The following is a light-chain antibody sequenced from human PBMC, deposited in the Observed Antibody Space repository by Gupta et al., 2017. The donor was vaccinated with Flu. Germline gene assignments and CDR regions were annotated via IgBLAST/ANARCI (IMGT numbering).Light chain of an antibody. CDR2: LGS. Sequence: DIVMTQSPLSLPVTPAEPASISCRSSQSLLHSNGYNYLDWYLQKPGQSPQLLIYLGSNRASGVPDRFSGSGSGTDFTLKISRAEAEDVGVYYCKQGLQTLSTFGQGTKLEIK. CDR1: QSLLHSNGYNY. V-gene: IGKV2-28*01. J-gene: IGKJ2*01. CDR3: KQGLQTLST.